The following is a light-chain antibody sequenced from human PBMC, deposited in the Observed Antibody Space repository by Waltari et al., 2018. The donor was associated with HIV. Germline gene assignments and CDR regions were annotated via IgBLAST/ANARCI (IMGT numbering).Light chain of an antibody. CDR3: QQSYSTPPYT. Sequence: DIQMTQSPSSLSASVGDRVTITCRASQSISSYLNWYQQKPGKAPKLLIYAASSLHSGVPSRFSGSGSGTDFTLTISSLQPEDFATDYCQQSYSTPPYTFGQGTKLEIK. V-gene: IGKV1-39*01. J-gene: IGKJ2*01. CDR1: QSISSY. CDR2: AAS.